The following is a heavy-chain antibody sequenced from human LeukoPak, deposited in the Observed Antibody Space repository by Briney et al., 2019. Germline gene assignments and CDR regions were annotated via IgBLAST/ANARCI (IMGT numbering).Heavy chain of an antibody. CDR1: GFTFSDYD. V-gene: IGHV3-21*01. CDR3: GRAFPPLRTSSAGDL. J-gene: IGHJ4*02. D-gene: IGHD3-16*01. Sequence: GGSLRFSCSASGFTFSDYDMNWVRQAPGKGLEWVSSISYLSSHVYYGDSVKGRFSISRDNAKNSLYLQMNRLGAEDTAIYYCGRAFPPLRTSSAGDLWGQGILVTVSS. CDR2: ISYLSSHV.